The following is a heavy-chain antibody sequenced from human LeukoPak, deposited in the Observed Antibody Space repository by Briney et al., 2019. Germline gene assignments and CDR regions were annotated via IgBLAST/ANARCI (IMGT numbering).Heavy chain of an antibody. Sequence: LSLTCAVYGGSFSGYYWSWIRQPPGKGLEWVSYISSSSGDTSYADSVKGRFTISRDNAKNSLFLQMNSLRAEDTAVYYCARVRGSYSFDYWGQGTLVTVSS. CDR1: GGSFSGYY. V-gene: IGHV3-11*06. J-gene: IGHJ4*02. D-gene: IGHD1-26*01. CDR3: ARVRGSYSFDY. CDR2: ISSSSGDT.